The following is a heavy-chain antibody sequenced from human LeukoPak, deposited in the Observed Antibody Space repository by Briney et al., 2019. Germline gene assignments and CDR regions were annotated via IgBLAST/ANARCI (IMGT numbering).Heavy chain of an antibody. D-gene: IGHD2-2*01. Sequence: PSETLSLTCTVSGGSISSYYWSWIRQPAGKGLEWIGRIYTSGSTNYNPSLKGRVTMSVDTSKNQFSLKLSSVTAADTAVYYCAREIVVVPAAQYNWFDPWGQGTLVTVSS. J-gene: IGHJ5*02. CDR2: IYTSGST. CDR1: GGSISSYY. V-gene: IGHV4-4*07. CDR3: AREIVVVPAAQYNWFDP.